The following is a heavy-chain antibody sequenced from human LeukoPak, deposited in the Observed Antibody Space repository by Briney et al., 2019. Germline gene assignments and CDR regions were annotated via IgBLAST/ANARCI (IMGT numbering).Heavy chain of an antibody. J-gene: IGHJ4*02. V-gene: IGHV1-24*01. CDR2: FDPEDGET. CDR1: GYTLTESS. CDR3: ATDACASGCHFGY. Sequence: ASVKVSCKVSGYTLTESSMHWVRQAPGKGLEWMGGFDPEDGETIYAQKFQGRVTMTEDASTDTAYMELSSLRSEDTALYYCATDACASGCHFGYWGQGTLVTVSS. D-gene: IGHD6-19*01.